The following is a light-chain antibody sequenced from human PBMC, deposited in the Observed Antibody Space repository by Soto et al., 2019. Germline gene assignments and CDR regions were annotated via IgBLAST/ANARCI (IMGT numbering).Light chain of an antibody. J-gene: IGKJ1*01. V-gene: IGKV3-15*01. CDR3: QQLGT. CDR2: GAS. CDR1: QSVSSN. Sequence: EIVMTQSPATLSVSPGERATLSCRASQSVSSNLAWYQQKPGQAPRLLIYGASTRATGIPARFSGSGSGTEFTLTISSLQSKDFAVYYCQQLGTFGQGTKVDIK.